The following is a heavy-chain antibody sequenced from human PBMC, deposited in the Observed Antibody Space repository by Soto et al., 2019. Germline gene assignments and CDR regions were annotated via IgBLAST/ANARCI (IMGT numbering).Heavy chain of an antibody. Sequence: GESLKISCSASGFTFSSYAMHWVRQAPGKGLEYISAIDKNGGTTYYADSVKGRFTISRDNSKNTLSLQMSSLRPEDTAVYYCVTRIAVYGMDVWGQGTTVTVSS. D-gene: IGHD6-19*01. CDR3: VTRIAVYGMDV. J-gene: IGHJ6*02. CDR1: GFTFSSYA. V-gene: IGHV3-64D*06. CDR2: IDKNGGTT.